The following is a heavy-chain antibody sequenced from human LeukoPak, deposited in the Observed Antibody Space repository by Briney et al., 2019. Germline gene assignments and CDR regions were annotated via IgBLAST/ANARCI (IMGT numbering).Heavy chain of an antibody. CDR2: IYHSGST. CDR1: GDSISSGYY. J-gene: IGHJ3*02. D-gene: IGHD3-22*01. CDR3: ASYHHYYDSSGYYEAAFDI. Sequence: SEPLSLTCAVSGDSISSGYYWGWIRQTPGKELEWIGSIYHSGSTYYNPSLKSRVTISVDTSKNQFSLKLSSVTAADTAVYYCASYHHYYDSSGYYEAAFDIWGQGTMVTVSS. V-gene: IGHV4-38-2*01.